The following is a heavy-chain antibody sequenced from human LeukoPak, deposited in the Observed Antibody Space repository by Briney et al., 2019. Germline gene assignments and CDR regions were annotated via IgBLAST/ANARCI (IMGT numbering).Heavy chain of an antibody. D-gene: IGHD3-9*01. CDR3: ARDGYDILTGYYGGNWFDP. J-gene: IGHJ5*02. CDR1: GGSISSSSYY. V-gene: IGHV4-39*07. Sequence: SETLSLTCTVSGGSISSSSYYWGWIRQPPGKGLEWIGSIYYSGSTYYNPSLKSRVTISVDTSKNQFSLKLSSVTAADTAVYYCARDGYDILTGYYGGNWFDPWGQGTLVTVSS. CDR2: IYYSGST.